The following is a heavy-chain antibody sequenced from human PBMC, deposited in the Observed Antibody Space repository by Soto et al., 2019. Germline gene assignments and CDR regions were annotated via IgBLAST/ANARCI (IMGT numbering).Heavy chain of an antibody. CDR2: MNPNSGNT. J-gene: IGHJ6*02. D-gene: IGHD2-2*01. CDR1: GYTFTSYD. V-gene: IGHV1-8*01. Sequence: ASVKVSCKASGYTFTSYDINWVRQATGQGLEWMGWMNPNSGNTGYAQKFQGRVTMTRNTSISTAYMELSSLRSEDTAVYYCARDGVVPAAASNAMDVWGQGTTVTVSS. CDR3: ARDGVVPAAASNAMDV.